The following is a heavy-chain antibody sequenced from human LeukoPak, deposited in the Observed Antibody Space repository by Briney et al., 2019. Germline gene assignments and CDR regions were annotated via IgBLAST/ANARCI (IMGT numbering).Heavy chain of an antibody. V-gene: IGHV3-23*01. CDR2: ISGGGDRS. CDR1: GFTFSNYA. J-gene: IGHJ4*02. CDR3: ARQAPDSSGYYGH. D-gene: IGHD3-22*01. Sequence: HPGGSLRLSCVVSGFTFSNYAMNCVRQAPGKGLEWFSSISGGGDRSYYADSVKGRFTISRDNSKNTVYLQMNSLRAEDTAVYYCARQAPDSSGYYGHWGQGTLVTVSS.